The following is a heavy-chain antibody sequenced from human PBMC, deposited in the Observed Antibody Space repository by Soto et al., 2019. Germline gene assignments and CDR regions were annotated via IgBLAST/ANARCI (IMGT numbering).Heavy chain of an antibody. CDR2: ISPYDDNT. Sequence: QVQLVQSGTEVKKPGASVKVSCKASGYTFNSYGISWVRQAPGHGLEWMGWISPYDDNTNYAQNLQRRVTMTTDTSTRTAYMEQRCLRSDDTAVYYCARGGYYDSSGSRNYHYYGMDAWRQGTTVTVS. CDR1: GYTFNSYG. J-gene: IGHJ6*02. D-gene: IGHD3-22*01. CDR3: ARGGYYDSSGSRNYHYYGMDA. V-gene: IGHV1-18*01.